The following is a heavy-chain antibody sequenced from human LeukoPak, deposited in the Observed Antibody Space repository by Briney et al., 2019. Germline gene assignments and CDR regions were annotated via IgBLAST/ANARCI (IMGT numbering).Heavy chain of an antibody. J-gene: IGHJ4*02. CDR3: ARSGSLMVYAGDYLDY. CDR1: GFTFSSYE. V-gene: IGHV3-48*03. D-gene: IGHD2-8*01. Sequence: GGSLRLSCAASGFTFSSYEMNWVRQAPGKGLEWVSYIRSSGSTIYYADSVKGRFTLSRDNAKNSLYLQMNSLRAEDTAVYYCARSGSLMVYAGDYLDYWGQGTLVTVSS. CDR2: IRSSGSTI.